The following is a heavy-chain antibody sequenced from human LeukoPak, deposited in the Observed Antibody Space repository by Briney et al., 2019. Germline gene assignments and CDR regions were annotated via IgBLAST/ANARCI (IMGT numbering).Heavy chain of an antibody. Sequence: SETLSLTCTVSGGSISSSSAYWGWIRQPPGKGLEWVGSIYYSKNTYYNPSLKSRVTISADTSKNQFSLTLGSVSSTDTAVYYCVSPRGFSYGYFDYWGQGTLVTVSS. CDR2: IYYSKNT. CDR1: GGSISSSSAY. CDR3: VSPRGFSYGYFDY. D-gene: IGHD5-18*01. V-gene: IGHV4-39*01. J-gene: IGHJ4*02.